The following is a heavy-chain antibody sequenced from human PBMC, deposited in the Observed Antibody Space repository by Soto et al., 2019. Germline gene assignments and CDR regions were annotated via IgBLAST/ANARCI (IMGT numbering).Heavy chain of an antibody. V-gene: IGHV4-59*01. CDR3: ARAHGTYDFWSGYLPGTTYYYYYYMDV. J-gene: IGHJ6*03. D-gene: IGHD3-3*01. Sequence: PSETLSLTCTVSGGSISSYYWSWIRQPPGKGLEWIGYIYYSGSTNYNPSLKSRVTISVDTSKNQFSLKLSSVTAADTAVYYCARAHGTYDFWSGYLPGTTYYYYYYMDVWGKGTTVTVSS. CDR1: GGSISSYY. CDR2: IYYSGST.